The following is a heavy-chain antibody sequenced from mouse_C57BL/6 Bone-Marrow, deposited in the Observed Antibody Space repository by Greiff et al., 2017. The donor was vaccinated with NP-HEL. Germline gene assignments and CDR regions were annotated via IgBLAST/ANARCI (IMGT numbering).Heavy chain of an antibody. CDR2: IDPSDSYT. CDR1: GYTFTSYW. J-gene: IGHJ2*01. V-gene: IGHV1-69*01. Sequence: QVQLKQPGAELVMPGASVKLSCKASGYTFTSYWMHWVKQRPGQGLEWIGEIDPSDSYTNYNQKFKGKSTLTVDKSSSTAYMQLSSLTSEDSAVYYCAREGPYVYFDYWGQGTTLTVSS. CDR3: AREGPYVYFDY.